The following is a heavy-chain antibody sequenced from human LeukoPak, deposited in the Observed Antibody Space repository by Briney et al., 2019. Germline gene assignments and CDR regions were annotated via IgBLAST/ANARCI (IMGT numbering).Heavy chain of an antibody. CDR2: ISGSGGST. Sequence: GGSLRLSCAASGFTFSSYAMSWVRQAPGKGLEWVSAISGSGGSTYYADSVKGRFTISRDNSKNTMYLQMNSLRAEDTAVYYCTIDRAPYSSGWYYGYWGQGTLVTVSS. CDR3: TIDRAPYSSGWYYGY. CDR1: GFTFSSYA. J-gene: IGHJ4*02. V-gene: IGHV3-23*01. D-gene: IGHD6-19*01.